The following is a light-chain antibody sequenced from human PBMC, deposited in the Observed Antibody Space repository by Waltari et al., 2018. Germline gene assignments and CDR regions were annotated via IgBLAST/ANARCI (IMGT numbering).Light chain of an antibody. CDR2: HAS. J-gene: IGKJ1*01. Sequence: ETVLTQSPGTLSLSPGERAPLSCRASQGVGKYLAWYQQRPGQAPRRLLYHASIRATGIPDRFSGSGFGTDFSLTISRLEPEDFAVYYCQKYDFLPATFGQGTTVEIK. CDR3: QKYDFLPAT. CDR1: QGVGKY. V-gene: IGKV3-20*01.